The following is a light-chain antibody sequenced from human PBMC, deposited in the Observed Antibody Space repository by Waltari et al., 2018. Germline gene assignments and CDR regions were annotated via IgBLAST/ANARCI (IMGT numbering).Light chain of an antibody. CDR2: DVN. Sequence: QSALTQPASVSGSPGQSITISSTGTISDVGVYNYVSWSQQHPGKAPQLMIYDVNRRPSGVSKRFSGSKCGNTASLTISGLQAEDEADYYCCSFTSSSTWVFGGGTKVTVL. CDR1: ISDVGVYNY. J-gene: IGLJ3*02. CDR3: CSFTSSSTWV. V-gene: IGLV2-14*01.